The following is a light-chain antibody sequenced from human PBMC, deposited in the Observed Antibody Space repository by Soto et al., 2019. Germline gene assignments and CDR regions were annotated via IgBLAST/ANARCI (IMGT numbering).Light chain of an antibody. Sequence: EIVLTQSPGTLSLSPGERATLSCRASQSVSSSYLAWYQQKPGQAPRLLLYGASSRATGIADRFSCSGYGTDFTLTISRLEPKDFALYYSQPYLRTFGQGTKVEIK. J-gene: IGKJ1*01. CDR3: QPYLRT. CDR2: GAS. CDR1: QSVSSSY. V-gene: IGKV3-20*01.